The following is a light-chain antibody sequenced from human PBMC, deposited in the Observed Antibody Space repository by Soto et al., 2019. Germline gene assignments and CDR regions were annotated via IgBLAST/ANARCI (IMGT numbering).Light chain of an antibody. Sequence: QSVLTQPASVSGSPGQSITISCTGTSSDVGAYNYVSWYQQHPGKAPKLMIYEVRNRPSGVSNRLSGSKSGNTASLTISGLQAEDEADYYCSSYTTSSTWVFGGGTKVTVL. CDR2: EVR. CDR1: SSDVGAYNY. CDR3: SSYTTSSTWV. V-gene: IGLV2-14*01. J-gene: IGLJ3*02.